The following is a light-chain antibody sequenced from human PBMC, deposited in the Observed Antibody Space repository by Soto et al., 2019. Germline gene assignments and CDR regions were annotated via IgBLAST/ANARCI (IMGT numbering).Light chain of an antibody. J-gene: IGLJ1*01. CDR2: EVN. CDR1: SSDVGRYNY. CDR3: TSYAGGNNV. V-gene: IGLV2-8*01. Sequence: QSALTQPPSSSVSPGQSVTISCTGTSSDVGRYNYAPWYQHRPGKVPKLMVYEVNKQPSGVPDRFSGSESGNTASLTASGIQTEDEAESYCTSYAGGNNVFGTGTKVTVL.